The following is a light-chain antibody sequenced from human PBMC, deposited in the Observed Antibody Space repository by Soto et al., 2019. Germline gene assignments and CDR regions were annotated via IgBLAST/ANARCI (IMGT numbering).Light chain of an antibody. CDR1: QSVRSSY. V-gene: IGKV3-20*01. CDR3: QQYGRSPYT. J-gene: IGKJ2*01. CDR2: GAS. Sequence: EIVLTQSPGTLCLSPWERVTLSCRASQSVRSSYLAWYQQKPGQAPRLLIYGASSRATGIPDRFSGSGSGTDFTLTISRLEPEDFAVYFCQQYGRSPYTFGQGTKLEIK.